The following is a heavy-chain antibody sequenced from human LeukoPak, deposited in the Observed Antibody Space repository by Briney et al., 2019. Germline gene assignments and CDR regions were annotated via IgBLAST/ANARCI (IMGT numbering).Heavy chain of an antibody. CDR3: ARDEGASYYDILTGWSRYYYYGMDV. Sequence: PSETLSLTCTVSGGSISSYYWSWIRQPAGKGLEWIGRIYTSGSTNYNPSLKSRVTMSVDTSKNQLSLKLSSVTAADTAVYYCARDEGASYYDILTGWSRYYYYGMDVWGQGTTVTVSS. J-gene: IGHJ6*02. D-gene: IGHD3-9*01. CDR2: IYTSGST. CDR1: GGSISSYY. V-gene: IGHV4-4*07.